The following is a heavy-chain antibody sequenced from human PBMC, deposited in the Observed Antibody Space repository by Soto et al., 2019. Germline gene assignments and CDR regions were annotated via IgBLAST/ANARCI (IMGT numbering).Heavy chain of an antibody. CDR1: GFTFSDYY. Sequence: GGSLRLSCAASGFTFSDYYMSWIRQAPGKGLEWVSYISSSGSTIYYADSVKGRFTISRDNAKNSLYLQMNSLRAEDTAVYYCAKCTHYYYYYMDVWGKGTTVTVSS. CDR2: ISSSGSTI. V-gene: IGHV3-11*01. CDR3: AKCTHYYYYYMDV. J-gene: IGHJ6*03.